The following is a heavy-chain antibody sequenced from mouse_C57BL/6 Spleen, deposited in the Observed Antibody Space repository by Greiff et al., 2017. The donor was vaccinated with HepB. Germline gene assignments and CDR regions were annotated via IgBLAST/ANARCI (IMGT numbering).Heavy chain of an antibody. D-gene: IGHD1-1*01. Sequence: QVQLQQPGAELVRPGTSVKLSCKAYGYTFTSYWMHWVKQRPGQGLEWIGVIDPSDSYTNYNQKFKGKATLTVDTSSSTAYMQLSSLTSEDSAVYYCARSGDYYYFDYWGQGTTLTVSS. CDR3: ARSGDYYYFDY. J-gene: IGHJ2*01. CDR1: GYTFTSYW. V-gene: IGHV1-59*01. CDR2: IDPSDSYT.